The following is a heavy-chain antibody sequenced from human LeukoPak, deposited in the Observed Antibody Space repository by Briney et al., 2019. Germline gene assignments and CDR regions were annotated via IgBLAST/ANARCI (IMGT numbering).Heavy chain of an antibody. CDR3: ARESGLYGSGSRY. V-gene: IGHV4-34*01. Sequence: SETLSLTCAVYGGSFSGYYWSWIRQPPGKGLEWIGEINHSGSTNYNPSLKSRVTISVDTSKNQFSLKLSSVTAADTAVYYCARESGLYGSGSRYWGQGTLVTVSS. D-gene: IGHD3-10*01. J-gene: IGHJ4*02. CDR1: GGSFSGYY. CDR2: INHSGST.